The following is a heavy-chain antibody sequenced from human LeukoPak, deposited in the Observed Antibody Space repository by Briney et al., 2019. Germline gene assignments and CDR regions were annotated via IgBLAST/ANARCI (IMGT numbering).Heavy chain of an antibody. Sequence: ASVKVSCKASGYTFTSYGISWVRQAPGQGLEWMGWISAYNGNTNYAQKLQGRVTITRNTSISTAYMELSSLRSEDTAVYYCARGTWDIVVVPAADGYYYYYMDVWGKGTTVTVSS. D-gene: IGHD2-2*01. V-gene: IGHV1-18*01. CDR3: ARGTWDIVVVPAADGYYYYYMDV. CDR2: ISAYNGNT. J-gene: IGHJ6*03. CDR1: GYTFTSYG.